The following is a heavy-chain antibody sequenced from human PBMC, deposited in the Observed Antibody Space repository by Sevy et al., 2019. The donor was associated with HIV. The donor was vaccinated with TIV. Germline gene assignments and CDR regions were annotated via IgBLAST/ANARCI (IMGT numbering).Heavy chain of an antibody. V-gene: IGHV3-7*03. CDR3: VRDKEVGASILDA. D-gene: IGHD1-26*01. CDR1: GFNFRNFG. Sequence: GGSLRLSFEASGFNFRNFGMSWARQAPGKGLECVADIKQDGSEAYYVDSVKGRFTISRDNAKNSLYLQMNSLRDEDTAMYFCVRDKEVGASILDAWGQGTPVTVSS. CDR2: IKQDGSEA. J-gene: IGHJ5*02.